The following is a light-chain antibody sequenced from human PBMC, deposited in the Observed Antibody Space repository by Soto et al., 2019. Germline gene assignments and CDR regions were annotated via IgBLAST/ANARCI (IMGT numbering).Light chain of an antibody. CDR3: QQSNNWPNT. CDR2: GAS. Sequence: EIVLTQSPATLSVSPDEKTTLYSSASQSVSSNLASYQQTFGQAPRLLIWGASNRVSGIPARFSGSGSGTEFTLTICSLQYEDFAVYYCQQSNNWPNTFGQGTRLEIK. J-gene: IGKJ5*01. CDR1: QSVSSN. V-gene: IGKV3-15*01.